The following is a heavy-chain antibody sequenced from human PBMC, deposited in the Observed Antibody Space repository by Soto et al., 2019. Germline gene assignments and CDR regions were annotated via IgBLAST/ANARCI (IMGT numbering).Heavy chain of an antibody. CDR1: GFTFSSYG. D-gene: IGHD3-10*01. Sequence: PGGSLRLSCAASGFTFSSYGMHWVRQAPGKGLEWVAVITCSGGNKYYADSVKGRFTISRDNSKGTVYLQMNSLRADDTAVYYCARGHGSGTENYYFDYWGQGTLVTVSS. CDR3: ARGHGSGTENYYFDY. CDR2: ITCSGGNK. V-gene: IGHV3-30*03. J-gene: IGHJ4*02.